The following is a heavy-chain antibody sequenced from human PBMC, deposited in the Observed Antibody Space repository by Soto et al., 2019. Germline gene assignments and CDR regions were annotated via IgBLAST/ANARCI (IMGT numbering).Heavy chain of an antibody. D-gene: IGHD1-1*01. Sequence: SGPTLVNPTQTLTLTCTFSGLSLSTSGVGVGWIRQPPGKALEWLALIYWDDDKRYSPSLKSRLTITKDTSKNQVVLTMTNMDPVDTATYYWAHRIRTGTRPLLRRFDYRGPGTLVTLSS. CDR3: AHRIRTGTRPLLRRFDY. CDR2: IYWDDDK. J-gene: IGHJ4*02. CDR1: GLSLSTSGVG. V-gene: IGHV2-5*02.